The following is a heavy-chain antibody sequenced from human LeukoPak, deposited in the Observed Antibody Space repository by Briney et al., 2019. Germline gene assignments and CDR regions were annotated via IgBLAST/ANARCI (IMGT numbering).Heavy chain of an antibody. CDR2: ISNNGGYT. CDR3: AKQLGYCSDGSCYFPY. D-gene: IGHD2-15*01. Sequence: GGSLRLSCAASGFTVSAYAMAWVRQAPGKGLEWVSAISNNGGYTYYADSVQGRFTISRDNSKSTLCLQMNSLRAEDTAVYYCAKQLGYCSDGSCYFPYWGQGTLVTVSS. V-gene: IGHV3-23*01. CDR1: GFTVSAYA. J-gene: IGHJ4*02.